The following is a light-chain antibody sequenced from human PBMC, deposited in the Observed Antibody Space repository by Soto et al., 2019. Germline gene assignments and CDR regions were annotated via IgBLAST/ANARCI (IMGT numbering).Light chain of an antibody. CDR2: EVS. CDR1: SSDVGAYNY. Sequence: QSVRTQPPSASGSPGQSVTISCTGTSSDVGAYNYVSWYQQHPGKVPKLMIYEVSKRPSGVPDRFSGSKSGNTASLTVSGLQAEDEADYYCSSYAGSNNFGVFGTGTKVTVL. CDR3: SSYAGSNNFGV. J-gene: IGLJ1*01. V-gene: IGLV2-8*01.